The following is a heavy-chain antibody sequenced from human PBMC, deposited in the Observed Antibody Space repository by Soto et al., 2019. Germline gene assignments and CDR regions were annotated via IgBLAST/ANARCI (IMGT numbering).Heavy chain of an antibody. V-gene: IGHV1-69*06. CDR1: GVTFSNFGGTFNTYV. CDR3: AVTSLFSRRDSGPAPQHFSGMDV. CDR2: ISPIYAKL. D-gene: IGHD4-17*01. J-gene: IGHJ6*02. Sequence: QVPLVQSGAAVTKPGSSVQVSCRASGVTFSNFGGTFNTYVISWVRQAPGQGLEWMGGISPIYAKLNSAAKFHGRVTRTADKSTNTADMELSSRTTEDTAIDYCAVTSLFSRRDSGPAPQHFSGMDVWGQGTAVIVSS.